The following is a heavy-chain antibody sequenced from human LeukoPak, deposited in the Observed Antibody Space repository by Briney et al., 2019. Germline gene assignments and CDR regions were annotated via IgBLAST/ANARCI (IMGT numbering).Heavy chain of an antibody. CDR2: IYYSGST. J-gene: IGHJ4*02. V-gene: IGHV4-59*08. D-gene: IGHD3-16*01. CDR3: ARHAFAGPFDS. Sequence: PSETLSLTCTVSGGSISSYYWSWIRQPPGKGLEWIGYIYYSGSTNYNPSLKSRVTISVDTSKSQFSLRLSSVTAADTAVYYCARHAFAGPFDSWGQGTLVTVSS. CDR1: GGSISSYY.